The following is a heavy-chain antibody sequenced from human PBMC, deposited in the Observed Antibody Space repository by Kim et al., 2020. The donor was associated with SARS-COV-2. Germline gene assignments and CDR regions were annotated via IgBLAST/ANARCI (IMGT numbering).Heavy chain of an antibody. D-gene: IGHD2-15*01. CDR3: VRGGKIDDPVRLEV. CDR1: GYFFSDYY. Sequence: ASVKVSCKASGYFFSDYYIHWVRQAPGQGLEWMGWINPNSGGTNFARKFQDRITMTRDMSISTASLEVNRLTSDDTAVYYCVRGGKIDDPVRLEVWGQGTLITVSS. CDR2: INPNSGGT. J-gene: IGHJ1*01. V-gene: IGHV1-2*02.